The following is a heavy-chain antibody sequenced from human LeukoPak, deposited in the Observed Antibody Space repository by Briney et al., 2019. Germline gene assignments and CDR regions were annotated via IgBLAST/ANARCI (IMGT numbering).Heavy chain of an antibody. J-gene: IGHJ4*02. CDR2: IYYSGST. Sequence: SETLSLTCTVSGGSISSSSYYWGWIRQPPGKGLEWIGSIYYSGSTYYNLSLKSRVTISVDTSKNQFSLKLSSVTAADTAVYYCARRWLLGYYFDYWGQGTLVTVSS. CDR3: ARRWLLGYYFDY. V-gene: IGHV4-39*07. CDR1: GGSISSSSYY. D-gene: IGHD3-22*01.